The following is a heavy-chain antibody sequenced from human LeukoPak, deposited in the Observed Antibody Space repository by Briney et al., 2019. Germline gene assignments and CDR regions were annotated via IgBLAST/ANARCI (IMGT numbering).Heavy chain of an antibody. D-gene: IGHD5-18*01. Sequence: SETLSLTCTVSGDSISSSSYFWAWIRQPPGKGLEWIASVSYSATTSYNPSLKSRVTISLDTSKNQFSLKVNSVTAADTAVYYCARHTYSIFYFDYWGQGTLVTVSS. J-gene: IGHJ4*02. CDR1: GDSISSSSYF. V-gene: IGHV4-39*01. CDR3: ARHTYSIFYFDY. CDR2: VSYSATT.